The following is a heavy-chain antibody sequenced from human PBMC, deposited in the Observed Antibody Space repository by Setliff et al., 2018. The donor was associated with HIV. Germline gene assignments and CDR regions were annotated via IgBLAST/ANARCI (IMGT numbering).Heavy chain of an antibody. D-gene: IGHD3-22*01. CDR2: IDHIGRT. Sequence: KTSETLSLTCTVSGVSISSGNYFWGWIRQPPGKGLEWIGDIDHIGRTNYNPSLKSRVTISVDTSKNQFSLKLSSVTAADTAVYYCARASPPYYYDLGNWFDPWGQGTLVTVSS. CDR3: ARASPPYYYDLGNWFDP. CDR1: GVSISSGNYF. J-gene: IGHJ5*02. V-gene: IGHV4-39*07.